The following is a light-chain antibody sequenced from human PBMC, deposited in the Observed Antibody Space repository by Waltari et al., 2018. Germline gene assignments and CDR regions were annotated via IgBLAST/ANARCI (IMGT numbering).Light chain of an antibody. CDR1: QNVATH. CDR2: DAS. Sequence: DIVLTQSPATLSLSPGERATLSCRASQNVATHLAWYQQKPGQAPRLLIYDASTRATGIPARFSGSASRTYFSLTISTLEPEVFAIYYCHQRSARDTFGQGTRLEIK. J-gene: IGKJ5*01. CDR3: HQRSARDT. V-gene: IGKV3-11*01.